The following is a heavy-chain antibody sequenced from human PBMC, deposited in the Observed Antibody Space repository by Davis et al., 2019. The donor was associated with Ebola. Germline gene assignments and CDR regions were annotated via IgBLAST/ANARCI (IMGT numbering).Heavy chain of an antibody. CDR3: VTTSGSDPEIH. CDR1: GFSISKYC. J-gene: IGHJ4*02. Sequence: GESLKISCAASGFSISKYCMNWVRQAPGGLEWVGKIKEDGSQTYYVDSVRGRFTISRDNAQNSLYLQMNSLRADDTAVYYCVTTSGSDPEIHWGQGTLVTVSS. V-gene: IGHV3-7*01. CDR2: IKEDGSQT.